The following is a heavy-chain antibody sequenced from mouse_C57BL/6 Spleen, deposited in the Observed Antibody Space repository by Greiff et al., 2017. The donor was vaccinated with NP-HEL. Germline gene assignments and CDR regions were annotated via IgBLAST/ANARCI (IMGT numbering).Heavy chain of an antibody. V-gene: IGHV2-2*01. CDR3: ARGDGPYFDY. D-gene: IGHD1-1*01. Sequence: VQLQQSGPGLVQPSQSLSITCTVSGFSLTSYGVHWVRQSPGKGLEWLGVIWSGGSTDYNAAFISRLSISKDNSKSQVFFKMNSLQADDTAIYYCARGDGPYFDYWGQGTTLTVSS. CDR2: IWSGGST. CDR1: GFSLTSYG. J-gene: IGHJ2*01.